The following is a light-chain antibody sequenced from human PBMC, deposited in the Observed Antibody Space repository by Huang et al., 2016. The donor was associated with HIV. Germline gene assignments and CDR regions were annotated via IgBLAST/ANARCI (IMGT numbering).Light chain of an antibody. J-gene: IGKJ4*01. CDR2: DAS. Sequence: IRMTQSPSSLSASTGDSVTITCRASQNVGTSLAWYQQRPGRAPVLLIYDASTLQRGVPSRFSGSGSRTVFTRTIGCLQVEDAATYYCQHSAGLSPLTFGGGT. CDR3: QHSAGLSPLT. V-gene: IGKV1-8*01. CDR1: QNVGTS.